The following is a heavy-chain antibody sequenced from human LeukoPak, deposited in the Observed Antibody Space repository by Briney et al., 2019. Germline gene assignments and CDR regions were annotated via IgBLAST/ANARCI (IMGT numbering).Heavy chain of an antibody. J-gene: IGHJ4*02. CDR3: AKLVLFSGTTGDLNY. V-gene: IGHV3-23*01. Sequence: PGGSLRLSCTVSGLIYSDAWMTWVRQAPGKGLEWVSTITASGGSTYYADSVKGRFTISRDNSKNTLYLQINSLRAEDTAVYYCAKLVLFSGTTGDLNYWGQGALVTVSS. CDR2: ITASGGST. D-gene: IGHD1-1*01. CDR1: GLIYSDAW.